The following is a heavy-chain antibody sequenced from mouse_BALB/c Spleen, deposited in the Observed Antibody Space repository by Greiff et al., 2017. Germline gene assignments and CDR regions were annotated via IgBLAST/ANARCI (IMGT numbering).Heavy chain of an antibody. CDR1: GYTFTSYW. CDR3: ARGDYGSFAY. J-gene: IGHJ3*01. V-gene: IGHV1-87*01. Sequence: QVQLQQSGAELARPGASVKLSCKASGYTFTSYWMQWVKQRPGQGLEWIGAIYPGDGDTRYTQKFKGKATLTADKSSSTAYMQLSSLASEDSAVYYCARGDYGSFAYWGQGTLVTVSA. CDR2: IYPGDGDT. D-gene: IGHD1-2*01.